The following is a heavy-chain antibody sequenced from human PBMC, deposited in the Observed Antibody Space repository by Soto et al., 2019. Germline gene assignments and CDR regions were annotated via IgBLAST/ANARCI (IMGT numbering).Heavy chain of an antibody. J-gene: IGHJ6*02. CDR1: GGSISSSNW. Sequence: QVQLQESGPGLVKPSGTLSLTCAVSGGSISSSNWWSWVRQPPGKGLEWIGEIYHSGSTNYNPSLKSRVTLSVDKSKNQFSLKLSSVTAADTAVYYCARRNCSSTSGYIHYYYYGMDVWGQGTTVTVSS. CDR3: ARRNCSSTSGYIHYYYYGMDV. CDR2: IYHSGST. V-gene: IGHV4-4*02. D-gene: IGHD2-2*01.